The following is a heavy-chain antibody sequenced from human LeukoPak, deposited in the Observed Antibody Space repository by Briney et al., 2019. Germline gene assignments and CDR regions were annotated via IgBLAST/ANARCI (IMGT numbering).Heavy chain of an antibody. Sequence: NPGGSLRLSCEASGFPFSSNSMSWVRQARGKGLEWVSSITSSSRYIYYADSVKGRFTISRDNAKNSLYLQMNSLRAEDTAVYYCARDAAMVRLNWFDPWGQGTLVTVSS. V-gene: IGHV3-21*01. D-gene: IGHD3-10*01. CDR1: GFPFSSNS. J-gene: IGHJ5*02. CDR2: ITSSSRYI. CDR3: ARDAAMVRLNWFDP.